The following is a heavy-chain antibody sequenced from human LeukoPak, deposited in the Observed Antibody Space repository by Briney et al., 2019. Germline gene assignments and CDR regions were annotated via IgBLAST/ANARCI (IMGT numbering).Heavy chain of an antibody. CDR1: GVSINTCCYY. J-gene: IGHJ4*02. Sequence: TSETLSLTCDVSGVSINTCCYYWTWIRQPPGKGLEWIGRIYPSGSTYYNPSLKSRVTISIDKSKNQFSLRLTSVTAADTAVYYCARDRSGYSEYYFDYWGQGSLVTVSS. CDR2: IYPSGST. D-gene: IGHD5-12*01. CDR3: ARDRSGYSEYYFDY. V-gene: IGHV4-61*05.